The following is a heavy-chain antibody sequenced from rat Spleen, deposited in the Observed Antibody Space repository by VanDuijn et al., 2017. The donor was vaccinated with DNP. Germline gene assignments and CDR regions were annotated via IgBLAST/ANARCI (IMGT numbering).Heavy chain of an antibody. Sequence: EVQLVESGGGLVQPGRSLNLSCAASGFTFSDYNMAWVRQAPKKGLEWVATISYDGSSTYYRDSVKGRFTISRDNAKSTLYLQMDSLRSEDTATYYCARLETTRGWYFDYWGQGVMVTVSS. V-gene: IGHV5-7*01. J-gene: IGHJ2*01. CDR2: ISYDGSST. D-gene: IGHD1-10*01. CDR1: GFTFSDYN. CDR3: ARLETTRGWYFDY.